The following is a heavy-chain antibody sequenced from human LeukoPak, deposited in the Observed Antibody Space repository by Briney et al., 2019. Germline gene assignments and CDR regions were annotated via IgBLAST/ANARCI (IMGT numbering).Heavy chain of an antibody. V-gene: IGHV3-30*03. CDR2: ISYDGSNQ. J-gene: IGHJ6*02. D-gene: IGHD5-12*01. Sequence: GGSLRLSCAASGFTFSSYGMHWVRQAPGKGLEWVAFISYDGSNQYYADSVKGRFTISRDNSKNTLYVQMNSLRAEDTAVYYCARDHQHSGYDSLDYYYYYGMDVWGQGTTVTVSS. CDR1: GFTFSSYG. CDR3: ARDHQHSGYDSLDYYYYYGMDV.